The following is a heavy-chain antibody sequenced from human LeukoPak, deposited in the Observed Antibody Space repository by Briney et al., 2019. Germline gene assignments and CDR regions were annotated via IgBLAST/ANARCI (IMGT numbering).Heavy chain of an antibody. V-gene: IGHV4-59*08. CDR2: VDSSGTI. Sequence: SETLSLTCSFSGAYIRSYYWTGVRQPPGKGREWIGSVDSSGTINYNPSLKSRVTFLVDTSKNQFSLSLISVTAADTAMYYCARQRNRDYDVRFDPWGQGTLVTVSS. CDR3: ARQRNRDYDVRFDP. CDR1: GAYIRSYY. D-gene: IGHD4-17*01. J-gene: IGHJ5*02.